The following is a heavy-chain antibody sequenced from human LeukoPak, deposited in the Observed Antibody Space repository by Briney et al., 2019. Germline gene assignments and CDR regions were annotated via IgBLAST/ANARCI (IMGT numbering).Heavy chain of an antibody. D-gene: IGHD6-19*01. CDR3: ARPETQYSSGLDGFDI. Sequence: PGGSLRLSCAAPGFTFSTYWMHWVRQAAGKGLVWVLRINSDGSRTTYADSVKGRFTISRDNAKNTLYLQMNSLRTEDTAVYYCARPETQYSSGLDGFDIWGQGTMVTVSS. J-gene: IGHJ3*02. CDR1: GFTFSTYW. V-gene: IGHV3-74*01. CDR2: INSDGSRT.